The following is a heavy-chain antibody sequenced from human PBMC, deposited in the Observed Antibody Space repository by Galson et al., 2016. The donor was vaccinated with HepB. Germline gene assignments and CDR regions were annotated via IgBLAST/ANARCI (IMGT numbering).Heavy chain of an antibody. CDR1: GSSFSSYW. V-gene: IGHV5-51*01. CDR2: IYPGDSDT. CDR3: ARRGSGWSLFDS. D-gene: IGHD6-19*01. Sequence: QSGAEVKKPGESLKISCRGSGSSFSSYWIGWVRQMPGKGLEWLGNIYPGDSDTRYSPSFQGQVSISADKSITTAYLQWSSLKASDTAFYYCARRGSGWSLFDSWGQGTQVTVSS. J-gene: IGHJ4*02.